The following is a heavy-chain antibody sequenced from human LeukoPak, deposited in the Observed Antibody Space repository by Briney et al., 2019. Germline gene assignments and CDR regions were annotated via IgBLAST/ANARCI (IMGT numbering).Heavy chain of an antibody. CDR1: GYTFTSYG. Sequence: ASVKVSCTASGYTFTSYGISWVRQAPGQGLEWMGGISAYNGNTNYAQTLQGRVTMTTDTSTSTAYMELRSLRSDDTAVYYCARNSRRGDEDYYYYYMDVWGKGTTVTVSS. D-gene: IGHD3-16*01. J-gene: IGHJ6*03. V-gene: IGHV1-18*01. CDR3: ARNSRRGDEDYYYYYMDV. CDR2: ISAYNGNT.